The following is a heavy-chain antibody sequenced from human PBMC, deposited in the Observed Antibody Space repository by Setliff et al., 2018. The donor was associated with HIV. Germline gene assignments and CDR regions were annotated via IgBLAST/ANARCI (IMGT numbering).Heavy chain of an antibody. D-gene: IGHD3-3*01. CDR3: ARGRDYTGSWFRPFYLDF. CDR1: GGSFSACH. CDR2: INHSGST. V-gene: IGHV4-34*01. J-gene: IGHJ4*01. Sequence: PSETLSLTCAVYGGSFSACHWSWIRQTPGKGLEWLGEINHSGSTAYNLALESRVSMSIDTSKNQFSLKLTSVTAADTAIYYCARGRDYTGSWFRPFYLDFWGHGNLVTVS.